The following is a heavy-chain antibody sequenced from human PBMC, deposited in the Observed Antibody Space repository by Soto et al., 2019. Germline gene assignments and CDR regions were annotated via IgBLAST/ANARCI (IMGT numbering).Heavy chain of an antibody. CDR1: GFTFSSYG. J-gene: IGHJ6*02. CDR2: ISYDGSNK. V-gene: IGHV3-30*18. CDR3: AKDRASSSFWYYYYYGTDV. Sequence: GGSLRLSCAASGFTFSSYGMHWVRQAPGKGLEWVAVISYDGSNKYYADSVKGRFTISRDNSKNTLYLQMNSLRAEDTAVYYCAKDRASSSFWYYYYYGTDVWGQGTTVTVSS. D-gene: IGHD6-13*01.